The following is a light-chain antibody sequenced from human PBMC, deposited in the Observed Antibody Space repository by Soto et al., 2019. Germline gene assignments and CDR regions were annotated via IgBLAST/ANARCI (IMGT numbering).Light chain of an antibody. CDR2: DVS. CDR1: ISDVGGYNY. V-gene: IGLV2-14*03. J-gene: IGLJ1*01. CDR3: SSYTSSSTYV. Sequence: QAALPQPASVSGSPGQSITISCTGTISDVGGYNYVSWYQQHPGKAPKHMIFDVSNRPSGVSNRFSGSKSGYTASLTISGLQAEDEADYYCSSYTSSSTYVFGTGTKVTVL.